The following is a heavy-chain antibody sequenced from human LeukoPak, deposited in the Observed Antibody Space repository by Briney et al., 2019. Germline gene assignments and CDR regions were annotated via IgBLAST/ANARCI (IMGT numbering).Heavy chain of an antibody. V-gene: IGHV1-69*13. D-gene: IGHD3-22*01. CDR2: IIPIFGTA. J-gene: IGHJ3*02. CDR1: GGTFSSYA. CDR3: ARLFYYDSSGRHDAFDI. Sequence: ASVKVSCKASGGTFSSYAISWVRQAPGQGLEWMGGIIPIFGTANYAQKFQGRVTITADESTSTAYMELSSLRSEDTAVYYCARLFYYDSSGRHDAFDIWGQGTMVTVSS.